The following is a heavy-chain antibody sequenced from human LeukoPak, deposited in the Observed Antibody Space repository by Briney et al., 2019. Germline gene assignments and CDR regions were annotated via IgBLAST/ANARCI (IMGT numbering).Heavy chain of an antibody. CDR1: GFTFSRFW. CDR3: SRYDLLIKGSWRNCYIDY. V-gene: IGHV3-7*01. J-gene: IGHJ4*02. CDR2: IKQDGSEK. Sequence: PGGSLRLSCAASGFTFSRFWMNWVRQAPGKGLEWVANIKQDGSEKYCVDSVKGRFTISRDNAKNSLYLQMNSLRVEDTAVYYCSRYDLLIKGSWRNCYIDYWGQGTLVTVSS. D-gene: IGHD3-10*01.